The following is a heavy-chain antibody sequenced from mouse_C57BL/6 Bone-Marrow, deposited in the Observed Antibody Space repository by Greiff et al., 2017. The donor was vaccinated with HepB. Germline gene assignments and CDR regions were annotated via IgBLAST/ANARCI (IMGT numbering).Heavy chain of an antibody. J-gene: IGHJ3*01. CDR1: GFSFNTYA. V-gene: IGHV10-1*01. CDR3: VSYYYGG. CDR2: IRSKSNNYAT. D-gene: IGHD1-1*01. Sequence: DVHLVESGGGLVQPKGSLKLSCAASGFSFNTYAMNWVRQAPGKGLEWVARIRSKSNNYATYYADSVKDRFTISRDDSESMLYLQMNNLKTEDTAMYYCVSYYYGGWGQGTLVTVSA.